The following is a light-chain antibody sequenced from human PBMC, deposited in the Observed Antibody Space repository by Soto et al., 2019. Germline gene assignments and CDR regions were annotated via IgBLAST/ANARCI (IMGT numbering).Light chain of an antibody. V-gene: IGLV2-14*01. J-gene: IGLJ2*01. CDR3: SSYTSSSTLEV. CDR1: SSDVGGYNY. CDR2: DVS. Sequence: QSALTQPASVSGSPGQSITISCTGTSSDVGGYNYVSWYQQHPGKAPKLMIYDVSNRPSGVSNRFSGSKSGNTASLTTSGLQAEDEADYYCSSYTSSSTLEVFGGGTKVTVL.